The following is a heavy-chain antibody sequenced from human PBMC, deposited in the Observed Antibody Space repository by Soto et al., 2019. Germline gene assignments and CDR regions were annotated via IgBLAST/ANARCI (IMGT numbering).Heavy chain of an antibody. J-gene: IGHJ6*02. CDR3: ARDLEDISGSPTGYCSGGSCYYYYYGMDV. CDR1: GYTFTGYY. D-gene: IGHD2-15*01. CDR2: INHNSGGT. V-gene: IGHV1-2*02. Sequence: ASVKVSCKASGYTFTGYYMHWVRQSPGQGLEWMGCINHNSGGTNYAQKFQGRVTMTRDTSISTAYMELSRLRSDDTAVYYCARDLEDISGSPTGYCSGGSCYYYYYGMDVWGQGTTVTVSS.